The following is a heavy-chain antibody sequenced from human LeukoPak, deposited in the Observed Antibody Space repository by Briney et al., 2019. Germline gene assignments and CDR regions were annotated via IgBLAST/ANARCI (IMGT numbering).Heavy chain of an antibody. V-gene: IGHV4-39*01. D-gene: IGHD5-12*01. CDR1: GGSISSSTYY. CDR2: IYYSGST. Sequence: SETLSLTCTVSGGSISSSTYYWGWIRQPPGKGLEWIGSIYYSGSTYYTSSLKSRITISVDTSKDQFSLNLSSVTAADTAVYYCARHSKPWSGGSDGFDYWGQGTLVTVSS. J-gene: IGHJ4*02. CDR3: ARHSKPWSGGSDGFDY.